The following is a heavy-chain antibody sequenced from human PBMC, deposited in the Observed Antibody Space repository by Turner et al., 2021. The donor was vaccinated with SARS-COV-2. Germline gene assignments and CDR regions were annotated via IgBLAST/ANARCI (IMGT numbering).Heavy chain of an antibody. Sequence: QVQLVQSGAEVKMHGASVKLSCKVPGYTSTGYYMHWVRQAPGQGLEWVGWINPNSGATNYAQKLQGRATMTSETSNSTAYMELSSLRSDDTAVYNCARNTLGKRRGWYLGYWGQGTLVTVSS. V-gene: IGHV1-2*02. CDR3: ARNTLGKRRGWYLGY. CDR2: INPNSGAT. J-gene: IGHJ4*02. D-gene: IGHD6-19*01. CDR1: GYTSTGYY.